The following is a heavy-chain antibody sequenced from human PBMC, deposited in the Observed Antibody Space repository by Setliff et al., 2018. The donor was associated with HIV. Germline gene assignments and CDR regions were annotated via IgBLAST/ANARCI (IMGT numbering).Heavy chain of an antibody. CDR1: GFTLGSDW. J-gene: IGHJ4*02. Sequence: GGSLRLSCAASGFTLGSDWMSWVRQAPGKGLEWVASIKEDGSEKYYADSLKGRFTISRDTAKNTLYLQVSSLRAEDTAVYYCASLLPVDYWGQGTLVTVSS. D-gene: IGHD2-15*01. V-gene: IGHV3-7*03. CDR2: IKEDGSEK. CDR3: ASLLPVDY.